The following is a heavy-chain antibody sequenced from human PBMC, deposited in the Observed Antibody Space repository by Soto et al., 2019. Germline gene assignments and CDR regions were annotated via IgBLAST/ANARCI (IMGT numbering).Heavy chain of an antibody. J-gene: IGHJ5*02. CDR1: GFTFSSYG. Sequence: GGSLRLSCAASGFTFSSYGMHWVRQAPGKGLEWVAVIWYDGSNKYYADSVKGRFTISRDDSKNTVYLQMNSLRVEDTAMYYCVRGDRGYDFWNPQNWFDPWGQGTLVTVSS. V-gene: IGHV3-33*01. D-gene: IGHD3-3*01. CDR3: VRGDRGYDFWNPQNWFDP. CDR2: IWYDGSNK.